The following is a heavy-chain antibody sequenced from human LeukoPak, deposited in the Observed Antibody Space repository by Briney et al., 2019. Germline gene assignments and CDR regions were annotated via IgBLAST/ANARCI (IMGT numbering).Heavy chain of an antibody. J-gene: IGHJ6*02. CDR1: GGTFSSYA. D-gene: IGHD2-2*01. CDR2: IIPIFGTA. CDR3: AREDLSCPRPCYYYYGMDV. V-gene: IGHV1-69*13. Sequence: GASVKVSCKASGGTFSSYAISWVRQAPGQGLEWMGGIIPIFGTANYAQKFQGRVTITADESTSTAYMELSSLRSEDTAVYYCAREDLSCPRPCYYYYGMDVWGQGTTVTVSS.